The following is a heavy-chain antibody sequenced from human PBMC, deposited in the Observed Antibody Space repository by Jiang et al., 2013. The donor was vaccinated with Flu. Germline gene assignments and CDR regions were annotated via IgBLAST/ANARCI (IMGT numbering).Heavy chain of an antibody. Sequence: GPGLVKPSETLSLTCTVSGGSISSSSYYWGWIRQPPGKGLEWIGSIYYSGSTYYNPSLKSRVTISVDTSKNQFSLKPSSVTAADTAVYYCARHDQEQWLEGYNWFDPWGQGTLVTVSS. CDR3: ARHDQEQWLEGYNWFDP. V-gene: IGHV4-39*01. CDR1: GGSISSSSYY. J-gene: IGHJ5*02. CDR2: IYYSGST. D-gene: IGHD6-19*01.